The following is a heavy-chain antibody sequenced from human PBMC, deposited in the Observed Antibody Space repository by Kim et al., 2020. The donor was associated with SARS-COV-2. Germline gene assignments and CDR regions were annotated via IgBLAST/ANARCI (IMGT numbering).Heavy chain of an antibody. V-gene: IGHV3-30*18. CDR2: ISYDGSNK. Sequence: GRSLRLSCAASGFTFSSYGMHWVRQAPGKGLEWVAVISYDGSNKYYADSVKGRFTISRDNSKNTLYLQMNSLRAEDTAVYYCAKDLVVWGQGTLVTVSS. CDR3: AKDLVV. D-gene: IGHD2-15*01. J-gene: IGHJ4*02. CDR1: GFTFSSYG.